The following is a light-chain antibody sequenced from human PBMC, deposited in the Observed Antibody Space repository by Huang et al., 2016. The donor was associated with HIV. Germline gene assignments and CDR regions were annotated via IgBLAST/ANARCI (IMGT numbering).Light chain of an antibody. CDR3: QQYFISPPT. J-gene: IGKJ2*01. Sequence: DIVMTQSPDSLAVSLGERATINCKSSQRVLSRPSNKTYLAWYQQRPGQSPTLLIYWASTRQSGVPDRFSGSGSGTHFTLTISSLQAEDVAFYYCQQYFISPPTFGQGTKLEI. CDR2: WAS. V-gene: IGKV4-1*01. CDR1: QRVLSRPSNKTY.